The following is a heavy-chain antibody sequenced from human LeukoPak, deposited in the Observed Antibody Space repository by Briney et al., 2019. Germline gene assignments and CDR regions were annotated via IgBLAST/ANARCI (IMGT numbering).Heavy chain of an antibody. CDR2: INHSGST. CDR1: GRSFSGYY. CDR3: ARRTRSGYFYYYYYYMDV. Sequence: TSETLSLTCAVYGRSFSGYYWSWIRQPPGKGLEWIGEINHSGSTNYNPSLKSRVTISVDTSKNQFSLKLSSVTAADTAVYYCARRTRSGYFYYYYYYMDVWGKGTTVTISS. D-gene: IGHD3-22*01. V-gene: IGHV4-34*01. J-gene: IGHJ6*03.